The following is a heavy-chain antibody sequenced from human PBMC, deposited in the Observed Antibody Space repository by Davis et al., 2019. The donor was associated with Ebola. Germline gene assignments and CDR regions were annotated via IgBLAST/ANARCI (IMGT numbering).Heavy chain of an antibody. CDR3: ARRSTMVRGVMDYYYGMDV. CDR1: GGSISSYY. Sequence: SEPLSLTCTVPGGSISSYYWSWIRQPPGKGLEWIGEINHSGSTNYNPSLKSRVTISVDTSKNQFSLKLSSVTAADTAVYYCARRSTMVRGVMDYYYGMDVWGQGTTVTVSS. J-gene: IGHJ6*02. V-gene: IGHV4-34*01. D-gene: IGHD3-10*01. CDR2: INHSGST.